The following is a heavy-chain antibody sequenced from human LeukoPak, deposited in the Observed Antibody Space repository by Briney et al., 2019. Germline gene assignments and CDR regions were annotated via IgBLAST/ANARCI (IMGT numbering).Heavy chain of an antibody. V-gene: IGHV3-21*01. CDR1: GFTFSSYS. Sequence: GGSLRLSCAASGFTFSSYSMSWVRQAPGKGLGWVSSISSSSSYIYYADSVKRRFTISRDNAKNSLYLQMNSLRAEDTAVYYCARGIAYYFDYWGQGTLVTVSS. J-gene: IGHJ4*02. D-gene: IGHD6-13*01. CDR3: ARGIAYYFDY. CDR2: ISSSSSYI.